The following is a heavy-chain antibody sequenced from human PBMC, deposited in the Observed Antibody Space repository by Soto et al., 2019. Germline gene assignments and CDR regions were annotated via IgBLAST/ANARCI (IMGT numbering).Heavy chain of an antibody. D-gene: IGHD6-13*01. V-gene: IGHV4-34*01. J-gene: IGHJ5*02. CDR3: AREKGLTIAAAGPSTIYDWFDP. CDR1: GGSFSGYY. Sequence: SETLSLTCAVYGGSFSGYYWSWIRQPPGKGLEWIGEINHSGSTNYNPSLKSRVTISVDTSKNQFSLKLSSVTAADTAVYYCAREKGLTIAAAGPSTIYDWFDPWGQGTLVTSPQ. CDR2: INHSGST.